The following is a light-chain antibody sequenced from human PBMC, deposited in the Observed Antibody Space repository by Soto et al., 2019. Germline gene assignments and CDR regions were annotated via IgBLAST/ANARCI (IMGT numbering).Light chain of an antibody. CDR3: QQRSNWPGT. Sequence: LTQSPATLSLSPGERATLSCRASQSVSSYLAWYQQKPGQAPRLLIYDASNTATGIPARFSGSGSGTDFTLTISSLEPEDFAVYYCQQRSNWPGTFGQGTKVEIK. CDR2: DAS. V-gene: IGKV3-11*01. CDR1: QSVSSY. J-gene: IGKJ1*01.